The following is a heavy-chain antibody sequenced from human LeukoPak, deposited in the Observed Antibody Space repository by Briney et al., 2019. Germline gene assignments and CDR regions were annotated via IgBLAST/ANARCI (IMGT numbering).Heavy chain of an antibody. CDR3: AAHCSSTSCYVVDY. D-gene: IGHD2-2*01. CDR1: GFTFTSSA. V-gene: IGHV1-58*01. CDR2: IVVGSGNT. Sequence: SVKVSCKVSGFTFTSSAVQWVRQARGQRLEWIGWIVVGSGNTNYGQKFQERVTITTDMSTSTAYMELSSLRSEDTAVYYCAAHCSSTSCYVVDYWGQGTLVTVSS. J-gene: IGHJ4*02.